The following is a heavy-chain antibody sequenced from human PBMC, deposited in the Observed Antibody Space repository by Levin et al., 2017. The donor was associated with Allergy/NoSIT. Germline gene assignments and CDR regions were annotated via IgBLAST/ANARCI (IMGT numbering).Heavy chain of an antibody. D-gene: IGHD4-17*01. J-gene: IGHJ3*02. V-gene: IGHV4-39*01. CDR1: GGSISSSSYY. CDR3: ASLYDYAFVDS. CDR2: IYYSGST. Sequence: PSETLSLTCTVSGGSISSSSYYWGWIRQPPGKGLEWIGSIYYSGSTYYNPSLKSRVTISVDTSKNQFSLKLSSVTAADTAVYYCASLYDYAFVDSWGQGTMVTVSS.